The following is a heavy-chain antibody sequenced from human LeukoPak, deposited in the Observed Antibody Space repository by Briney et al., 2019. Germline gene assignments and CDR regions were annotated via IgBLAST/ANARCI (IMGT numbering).Heavy chain of an antibody. J-gene: IGHJ1*01. CDR2: IKSDGST. V-gene: IGHV3-74*01. Sequence: PGGSLRLSCAASGFTFSSYWMHWVRQAPGKGLVWVSRIKSDGSTRYADSVKGRFTVSRDNAKNTASLQMNSLRAEDAGVCYCARAPSEIGGYYPEYFRHWGQGTLVIVSS. CDR1: GFTFSSYW. CDR3: ARAPSEIGGYYPEYFRH. D-gene: IGHD3-22*01.